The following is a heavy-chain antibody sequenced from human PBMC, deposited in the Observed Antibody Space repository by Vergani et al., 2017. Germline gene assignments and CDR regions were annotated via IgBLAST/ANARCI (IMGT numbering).Heavy chain of an antibody. J-gene: IGHJ1*01. CDR1: GVSIGSKSYY. Sequence: QLQLQESGPGLVKPSETLSLTCTVSGVSIGSKSYYWGWIRQPPGKGLEWIGTIYYTGTTYYNEAHKSRLTISVDTSKNQFSQKLTSVTAADTAVYYCTRHGRSGWAGYFQHWGQGTLVTASS. CDR2: IYYTGTT. D-gene: IGHD6-19*01. V-gene: IGHV4-39*01. CDR3: TRHGRSGWAGYFQH.